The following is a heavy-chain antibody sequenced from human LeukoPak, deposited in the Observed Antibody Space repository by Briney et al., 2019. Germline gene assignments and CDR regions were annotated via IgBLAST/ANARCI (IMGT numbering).Heavy chain of an antibody. Sequence: SETPSLTCTVSGASVSGKFWSWIRHSPGNGLEWIGLIYYSGTTKFNPSLEGRVAMSVDTSNNQFSLSLNSVTTADTAVYFCVGGGDWLPEYWGHGTQVIVSS. D-gene: IGHD3/OR15-3a*01. CDR3: VGGGDWLPEY. V-gene: IGHV4-59*02. CDR1: GASVSGKF. CDR2: IYYSGTT. J-gene: IGHJ4*01.